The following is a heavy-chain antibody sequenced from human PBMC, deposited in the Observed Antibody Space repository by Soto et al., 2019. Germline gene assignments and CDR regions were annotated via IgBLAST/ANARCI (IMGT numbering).Heavy chain of an antibody. CDR1: GASIYNGGYY. V-gene: IGHV4-61*08. CDR2: IYYSGST. J-gene: IGHJ4*02. Sequence: SETLSLTCSVSGASIYNGGYYWSWIRQPPGKGLEWIGYIYYSGSTNYNPSLKSRVTISVDTSKNQFSLKLSSVTAADTAVYYCARYYGGYSDYWGQGTLVTVSS. D-gene: IGHD3-10*01. CDR3: ARYYGGYSDY.